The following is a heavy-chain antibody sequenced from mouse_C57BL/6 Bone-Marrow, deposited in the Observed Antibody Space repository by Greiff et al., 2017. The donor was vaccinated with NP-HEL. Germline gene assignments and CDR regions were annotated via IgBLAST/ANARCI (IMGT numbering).Heavy chain of an antibody. CDR3: ARFHGYYFDY. CDR2: INPNNGGT. J-gene: IGHJ2*01. Sequence: EVKVVESGPELVKPGASVKISCKASGYTFTDYYMNWVKQSHGKSLEWIGDINPNNGGTSYNQKFKGKATLTVDKSSSTAYMELRSLTSEDSAVYYCARFHGYYFDYWGQGTTLTVSS. CDR1: GYTFTDYY. D-gene: IGHD2-2*01. V-gene: IGHV1-26*01.